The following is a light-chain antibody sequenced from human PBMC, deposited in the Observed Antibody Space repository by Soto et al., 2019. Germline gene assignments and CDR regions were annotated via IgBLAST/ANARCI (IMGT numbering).Light chain of an antibody. CDR1: QSVSSY. Sequence: EIVLTQSPSTLSLSTGERATLSCRASQSVSSYLAWYQQKPGQAPRLLLYDASNRATGIPARFSGSGSGTDFTLTISSLEPEDFAMYYCQQRSNWPPVTFGGGTKVEIK. V-gene: IGKV3-11*01. CDR2: DAS. J-gene: IGKJ4*01. CDR3: QQRSNWPPVT.